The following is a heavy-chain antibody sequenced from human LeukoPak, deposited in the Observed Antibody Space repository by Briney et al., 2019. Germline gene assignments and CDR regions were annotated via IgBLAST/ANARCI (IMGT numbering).Heavy chain of an antibody. Sequence: PSETLSLTCTVSGGSISSYYWSWIRQPAGKGLEWIGRIYTSGSTNYNPSLKSRVTMSVDTSKNQFSLKLSSVTAADTAVYYCARDAAESGYSYGYPKGFDYWGQGTLVTVSS. CDR1: GGSISSYY. V-gene: IGHV4-4*07. CDR3: ARDAAESGYSYGYPKGFDY. D-gene: IGHD5-18*01. CDR2: IYTSGST. J-gene: IGHJ4*02.